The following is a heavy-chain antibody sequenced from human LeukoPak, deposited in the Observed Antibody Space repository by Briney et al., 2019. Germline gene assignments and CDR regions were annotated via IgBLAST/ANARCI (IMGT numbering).Heavy chain of an antibody. J-gene: IGHJ4*02. Sequence: SETLSLTCTVSGGSISSYYWSWIRQHPGKGLEWVGYIYYSGSTYYNPSLKSRVTISVDTSKNQFSLKLSSVTAADTAVYYCARDRIAAAGTFGYWGQGTLVTVSS. V-gene: IGHV4-59*12. D-gene: IGHD6-13*01. CDR3: ARDRIAAAGTFGY. CDR1: GGSISSYY. CDR2: IYYSGST.